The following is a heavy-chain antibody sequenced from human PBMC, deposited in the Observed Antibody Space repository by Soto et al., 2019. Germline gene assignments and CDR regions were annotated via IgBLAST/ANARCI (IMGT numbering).Heavy chain of an antibody. V-gene: IGHV5-10-1*01. CDR2: IDPSDSYT. CDR3: ARDDPRYCSSTSCKLGFDP. J-gene: IGHJ5*02. CDR1: GYSFTIYW. D-gene: IGHD2-2*01. Sequence: GESLKISCKGSGYSFTIYWISWVRQMPGKGLEWMGRIDPSDSYTNYSPSFQGHVTISADKSISTAYLQWSSLKASDTAMYYCARDDPRYCSSTSCKLGFDPWGQGTLVTVS.